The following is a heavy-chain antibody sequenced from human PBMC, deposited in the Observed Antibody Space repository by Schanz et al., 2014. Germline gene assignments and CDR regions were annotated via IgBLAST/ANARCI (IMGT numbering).Heavy chain of an antibody. V-gene: IGHV1-18*01. CDR1: GYSFTEYF. J-gene: IGHJ4*02. CDR2: INPNSGDNGHT. CDR3: ARDRGIAAPDTFDH. D-gene: IGHD6-13*01. Sequence: QVQLVQSGPAVKKPGASMKVSCLASGYSFTEYFLHWVRQAPGQGLEWMGWINPNSGDNGHTNYAQKVKARDTMTTDASTNAVYMELGSLTSDDTAVYYCARDRGIAAPDTFDHWGQGTLVTVSS.